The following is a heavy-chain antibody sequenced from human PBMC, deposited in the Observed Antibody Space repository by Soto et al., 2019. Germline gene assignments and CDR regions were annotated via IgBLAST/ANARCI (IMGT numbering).Heavy chain of an antibody. CDR1: GFTFRTYT. J-gene: IGHJ6*02. Sequence: EVQLVESGGGLVKPGGSLRLSCISSGFTFRTYTMNWVRQAPGKGLEWVSGIRGFSPYTFYAESVKGRFTISRDNAKNSLYLQMNSLRAEDTAMYYCARDRGYDAHDYYYNAMDVWGQRTTVTVSS. CDR3: ARDRGYDAHDYYYNAMDV. CDR2: IRGFSPYT. V-gene: IGHV3-21*01. D-gene: IGHD3-10*01.